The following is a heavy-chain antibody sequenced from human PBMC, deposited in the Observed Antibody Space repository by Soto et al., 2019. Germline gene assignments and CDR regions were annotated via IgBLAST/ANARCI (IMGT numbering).Heavy chain of an antibody. CDR1: GYTFTSYG. CDR3: ARDTDDFWSGYSPPNYYGMDV. V-gene: IGHV1-18*01. Sequence: ASVKVSCKASGYTFTSYGISWVRQAPGQGLEWMGWISAYNGNTNYAQKLQGRVTMTTDTSTSTAYMELRSLRSDDTAVYYCARDTDDFWSGYSPPNYYGMDVWGQGTTVTVSS. J-gene: IGHJ6*02. D-gene: IGHD3-3*01. CDR2: ISAYNGNT.